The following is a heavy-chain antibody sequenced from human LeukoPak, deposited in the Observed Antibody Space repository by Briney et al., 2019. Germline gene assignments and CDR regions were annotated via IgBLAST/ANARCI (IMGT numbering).Heavy chain of an antibody. CDR2: VSDSGGRT. D-gene: IGHD3-22*01. V-gene: IGHV3-23*01. CDR1: GITLSNYG. Sequence: GGSLGLSCAVSGITLSNYGMSWVRQAPGKGLEWVAGVSDSGGRTNYADAVKGRFTISRDNPKNTLYLQMNSLSAEDTAVYFCAKRGVVIRVILVGFHKEAYYFDSWGQGALVTVSS. J-gene: IGHJ4*02. CDR3: AKRGVVIRVILVGFHKEAYYFDS.